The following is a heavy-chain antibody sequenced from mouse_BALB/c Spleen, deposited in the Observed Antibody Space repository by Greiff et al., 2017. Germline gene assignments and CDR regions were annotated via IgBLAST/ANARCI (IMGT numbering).Heavy chain of an antibody. V-gene: IGHV5-17*02. J-gene: IGHJ4*01. CDR2: ISSGSSTI. Sequence: EVQGVESGGGLVQPGGSRKLSCVASGFTFSSFGMHWVRQAPEKGLEWVAYISSGSSTIYYADTVKGRFTIARDNPKNTLFLQMTSLRSEDTAMYYCARDGHRKFYAMDYWGQGTSVTVSS. CDR3: ARDGHRKFYAMDY. D-gene: IGHD2-3*01. CDR1: GFTFSSFG.